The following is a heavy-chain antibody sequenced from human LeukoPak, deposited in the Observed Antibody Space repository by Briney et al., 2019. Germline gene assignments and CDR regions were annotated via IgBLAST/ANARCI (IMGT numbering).Heavy chain of an antibody. Sequence: ASVKVSCKASGYTFTGYYMHWVRQAPGQGLEWMGWINPNSGDTNYAQKFQGWVTMTSDTSIRTVYMELNRLRSDDTAIYYCVRETSGMSHGLGVWAKGTTVTVSS. CDR1: GYTFTGYY. CDR2: INPNSGDT. V-gene: IGHV1-2*04. D-gene: IGHD3-3*01. J-gene: IGHJ6*04. CDR3: VRETSGMSHGLGV.